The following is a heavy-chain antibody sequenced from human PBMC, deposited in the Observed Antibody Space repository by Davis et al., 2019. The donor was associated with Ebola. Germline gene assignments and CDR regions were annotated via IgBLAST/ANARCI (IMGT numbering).Heavy chain of an antibody. D-gene: IGHD6-13*01. CDR3: ARFSGRTASGGFKGGLDV. Sequence: GESLKISCAASGFTFSSYGMHWVRQAPGKGLEWVAGLRSDEKDKFYADSVKGRFIVSRDNSKNTLYVEMNSLRGDDTAVYYCARFSGRTASGGFKGGLDVWGKGTTITVSS. CDR2: LRSDEKDK. CDR1: GFTFSSYG. J-gene: IGHJ6*04. V-gene: IGHV3-33*01.